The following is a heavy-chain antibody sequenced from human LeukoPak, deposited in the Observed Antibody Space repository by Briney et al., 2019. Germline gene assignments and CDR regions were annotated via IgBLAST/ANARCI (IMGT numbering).Heavy chain of an antibody. CDR3: AREKLSFFDSSGYFDH. V-gene: IGHV3-23*01. CDR2: ISDSGDST. D-gene: IGHD3-22*01. J-gene: IGHJ4*02. CDR1: AFTLNNYG. Sequence: GGSLRLSCTASAFTLNNYGMNWVRQAPGKGLEWVSAISDSGDSTYYADSMKGRFTISRDNAKNSLFLQMSRLRAEDTAVYYCAREKLSFFDSSGYFDHWGQGTLVTVSS.